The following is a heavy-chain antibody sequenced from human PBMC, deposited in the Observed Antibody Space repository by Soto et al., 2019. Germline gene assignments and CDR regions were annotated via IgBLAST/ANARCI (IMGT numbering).Heavy chain of an antibody. CDR2: LIPLFGTT. J-gene: IGHJ4*02. V-gene: IGHV1-69*06. Sequence: QVQLVQSGAEVKKPGSSVKVSCEASGGTFSGHAISWVRQAPGEGPEWMGGLIPLFGTTQHAQNFQDRLPITVDKSTSTAYMELTSLRFEDTAIYFCARGPNWGYRFDSWGQGTLVTVSS. D-gene: IGHD7-27*01. CDR3: ARGPNWGYRFDS. CDR1: GGTFSGHA.